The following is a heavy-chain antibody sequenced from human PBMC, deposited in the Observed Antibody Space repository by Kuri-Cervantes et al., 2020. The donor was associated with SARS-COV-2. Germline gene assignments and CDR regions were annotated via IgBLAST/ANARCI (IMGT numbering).Heavy chain of an antibody. CDR3: AKDPDFWSGYRFDY. D-gene: IGHD3-3*01. J-gene: IGHJ4*02. CDR2: ISGSGGST. Sequence: SCKASGGTFSSYAMSWVRQAPGKGLEWVSAISGSGGSTYYADSVKGRFTISRDNSKNTLYLQMNSLRAEDTAVYYCAKDPDFWSGYRFDYWGQGTLVTVSS. V-gene: IGHV3-23*01. CDR1: GGTFSSYA.